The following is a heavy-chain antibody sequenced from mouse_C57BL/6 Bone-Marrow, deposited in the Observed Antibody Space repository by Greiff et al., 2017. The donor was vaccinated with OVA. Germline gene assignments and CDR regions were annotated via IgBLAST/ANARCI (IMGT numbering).Heavy chain of an antibody. V-gene: IGHV5-6*01. Sequence: EVQGVESGGDLVKPGGSLKLSCAASGFTFSSYGMSWVRQTPDKRLEWVATISSGGSYTYYPDSVKGRFTISRDNAKNTLYLQMSSLKSEDTAMYYCARQRKNSSAWFAYWGQGTLVTVSA. J-gene: IGHJ3*01. CDR3: ARQRKNSSAWFAY. CDR1: GFTFSSYG. D-gene: IGHD3-2*02. CDR2: ISSGGSYT.